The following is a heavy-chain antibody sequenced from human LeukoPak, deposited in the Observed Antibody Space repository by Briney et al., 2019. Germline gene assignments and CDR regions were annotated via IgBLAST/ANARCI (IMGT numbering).Heavy chain of an antibody. Sequence: GESLKISCKGSGYTFTSYRIIWVRQMPGKGLEWMGKIDPSDSYTKYSPSFQGQVIVSADKSISTAYLQWSSLKASDTAMYFCARASAASWYYFDYWGQGTLVTVSS. D-gene: IGHD6-13*01. J-gene: IGHJ4*02. V-gene: IGHV5-10-1*01. CDR1: GYTFTSYR. CDR3: ARASAASWYYFDY. CDR2: IDPSDSYT.